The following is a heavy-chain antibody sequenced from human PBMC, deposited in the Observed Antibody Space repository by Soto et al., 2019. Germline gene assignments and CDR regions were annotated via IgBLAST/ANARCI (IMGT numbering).Heavy chain of an antibody. CDR3: ARDRRGNSGWYDRSKYYYGMDV. CDR1: GGSISSYY. D-gene: IGHD6-19*01. Sequence: SETLSLTCTVSGGSISSYYWSWIRQPPGKGLEWIGYIYYSGSTNYNPSLKSRVTISVDTSKNQFSLKLSSVTAADTAVYYCARDRRGNSGWYDRSKYYYGMDVWGQGTTVTVSS. J-gene: IGHJ6*02. V-gene: IGHV4-59*01. CDR2: IYYSGST.